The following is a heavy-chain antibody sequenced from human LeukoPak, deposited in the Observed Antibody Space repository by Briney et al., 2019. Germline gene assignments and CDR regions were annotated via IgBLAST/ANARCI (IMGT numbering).Heavy chain of an antibody. CDR2: IKQDGGEK. CDR1: GFIFSDYW. D-gene: IGHD1-14*01. J-gene: IGHJ4*02. V-gene: IGHV3-7*01. Sequence: PGGSLRLSCAASGFIFSDYWMTWVRQAPGKGLEWVAHIKQDGGEKYFVDSVKGRFTISRDNAKNLVYLQMSSLRAEDTAVYYRARGWNHAFRFDNWGQGTLVTVST. CDR3: ARGWNHAFRFDN.